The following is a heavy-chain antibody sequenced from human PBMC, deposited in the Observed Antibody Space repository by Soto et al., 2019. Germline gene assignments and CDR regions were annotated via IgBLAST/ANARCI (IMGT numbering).Heavy chain of an antibody. Sequence: EVQLLESGGGLVQPGGSLRLSCAASGFTFSSYAMSWVRQAPGKGLEWVSGITGSGGSTYYADSVKGRFTISRDNSKNTLYLQMNSLRAEDTALYYCTNHPRAGFDHWGQGTLVTVSS. CDR1: GFTFSSYA. CDR3: TNHPRAGFDH. CDR2: ITGSGGST. J-gene: IGHJ4*02. V-gene: IGHV3-23*01. D-gene: IGHD6-19*01.